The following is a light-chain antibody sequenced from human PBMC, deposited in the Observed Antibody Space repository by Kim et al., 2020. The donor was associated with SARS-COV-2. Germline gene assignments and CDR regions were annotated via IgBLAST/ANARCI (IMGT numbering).Light chain of an antibody. J-gene: IGLJ3*02. V-gene: IGLV1-47*01. Sequence: GQRVTVTWSGRRSDLGSNYRYWYQQLPGTAPKLLIYRNNERPSGVPDQFSGSKSGTSASLAISGLRSEDEADYYCASWDDSLSGPVFGGGTKLTVL. CDR2: RNN. CDR3: ASWDDSLSGPV. CDR1: RSDLGSNY.